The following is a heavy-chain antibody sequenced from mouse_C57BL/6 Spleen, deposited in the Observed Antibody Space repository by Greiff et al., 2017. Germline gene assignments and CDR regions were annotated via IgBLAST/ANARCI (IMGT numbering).Heavy chain of an antibody. CDR1: GYSFTGYY. J-gene: IGHJ1*03. CDR2: INPSTGGT. CDR3: ARRGSPYWYFDV. V-gene: IGHV1-42*01. Sequence: EVNLVESGPELVKPGASVKISCQASGYSFTGYYMNWVNQSPEKSLAWIGEINPSTGGTTYNQKFKAPATLTVDKSSSTAYMQRKSLTSEDSAVYYCARRGSPYWYFDVWGTGTTVTVAA.